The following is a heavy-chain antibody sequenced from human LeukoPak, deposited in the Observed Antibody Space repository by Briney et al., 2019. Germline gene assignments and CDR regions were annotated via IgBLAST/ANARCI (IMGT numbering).Heavy chain of an antibody. D-gene: IGHD3-22*01. CDR3: AKDRGDYYDSSGYPSWYFDY. CDR1: GFAFSSYA. Sequence: PGGSLRLSCAASGFAFSSYAMSWVRQAPGKGLEWVSAVSGSGGSTYYADSVKGRFAISRDNSNNTLYLQMNSLRAEDTAVYYCAKDRGDYYDSSGYPSWYFDYWGQGTLVTVSS. CDR2: VSGSGGST. V-gene: IGHV3-23*01. J-gene: IGHJ4*02.